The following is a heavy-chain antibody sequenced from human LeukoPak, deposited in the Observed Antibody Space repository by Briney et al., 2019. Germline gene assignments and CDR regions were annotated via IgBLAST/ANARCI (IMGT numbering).Heavy chain of an antibody. V-gene: IGHV3-9*01. D-gene: IGHD2-2*01. J-gene: IGHJ5*02. CDR1: GFTFDDYA. CDR2: FSWNSGSI. CDR3: AKDYCSSTICYQGNWFDP. Sequence: PGGSLRLSCAASGFTFDDYAMHWLRQAPGKGLEWVSGFSWNSGSIGYADSVKGRFTISRDNAKNSLYLQMNSLRAEDTALYYCAKDYCSSTICYQGNWFDPWGQGTLVTVSS.